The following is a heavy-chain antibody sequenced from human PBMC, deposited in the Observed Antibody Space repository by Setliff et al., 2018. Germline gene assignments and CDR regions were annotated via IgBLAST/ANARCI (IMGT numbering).Heavy chain of an antibody. V-gene: IGHV4-38-2*01. Sequence: SETLSLTCAVSGYSISSDYYWGWIRQPPGKGLEWIGSMYHSGSTYYNPSLKSRVTISVDASKNQFSLKLNYVTAADTAVYYCARALGYCSRTSCYADAFDIWGQGTMVTVSS. CDR2: MYHSGST. CDR3: ARALGYCSRTSCYADAFDI. CDR1: GYSISSDYY. J-gene: IGHJ3*02. D-gene: IGHD2-2*01.